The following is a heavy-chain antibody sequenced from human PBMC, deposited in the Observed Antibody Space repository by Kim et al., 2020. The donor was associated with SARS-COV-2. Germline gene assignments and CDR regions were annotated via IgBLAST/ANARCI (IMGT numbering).Heavy chain of an antibody. J-gene: IGHJ3*02. V-gene: IGHV4-34*01. D-gene: IGHD3-10*01. CDR3: AIGSGIRRNYYGSGTSRAAFDI. Sequence: SETLSLTCAVYGGSFSGYYWSWIRQPPGKGLEWIGEINHSGSTNYNPSLKSRVTISVDTSKNQFSLKLSSVTAADTAVYYCAIGSGIRRNYYGSGTSRAAFDIWGQGTMVTVSS. CDR1: GGSFSGYY. CDR2: INHSGST.